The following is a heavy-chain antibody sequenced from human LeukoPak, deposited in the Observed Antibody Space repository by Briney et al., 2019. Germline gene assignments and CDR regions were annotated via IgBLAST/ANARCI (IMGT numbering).Heavy chain of an antibody. D-gene: IGHD5-18*01. CDR2: INPSGGST. CDR1: GYTFTSYY. V-gene: IGHV1-46*01. J-gene: IGHJ5*02. CDR3: ARDIVMVTYWFDP. Sequence: ASVKVSCKASGYTFTSYYMHWVRQAPGQGLEWMGIINPSGGSTNSAQKFQGRVTMTRDTSTSTVYMELSSLRSDDTAVYYCARDIVMVTYWFDPWGQGTLVTVSS.